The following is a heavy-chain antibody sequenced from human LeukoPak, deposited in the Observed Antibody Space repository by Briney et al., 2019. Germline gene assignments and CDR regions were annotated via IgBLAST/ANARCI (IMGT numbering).Heavy chain of an antibody. D-gene: IGHD2-2*02. J-gene: IGHJ6*02. CDR1: GFTFSSYA. CDR3: AKSSSPGRCDTDGMDV. CDR2: ISGSGGTT. V-gene: IGHV3-23*01. Sequence: QPGGSLRLSCAPSGFTFSSYAMSWVRQAPGQGVEWGLGISGSGGTTYHADSVQGRFIISRDNSKNTLYLQMDSLRAEDTAVYYCAKSSSPGRCDTDGMDVWGQGTTVTVSS.